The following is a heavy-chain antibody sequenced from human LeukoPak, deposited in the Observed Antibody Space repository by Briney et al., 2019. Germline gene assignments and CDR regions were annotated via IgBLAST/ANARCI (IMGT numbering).Heavy chain of an antibody. CDR2: ISWNSGSI. CDR1: GFTFDDYA. D-gene: IGHD3-22*01. V-gene: IGHV3-9*01. J-gene: IGHJ4*02. CDR3: AKDGGGYYYDSSGSNFDY. Sequence: GGSLRLSCAASGFTFDDYAMHWVRQAPGKGLEWVSGISWNSGSIGYADSVKGRFTISRDNAKNSLYLQMNSLRAEDTALYYRAKDGGGYYYDSSGSNFDYWGQGTLVTVSS.